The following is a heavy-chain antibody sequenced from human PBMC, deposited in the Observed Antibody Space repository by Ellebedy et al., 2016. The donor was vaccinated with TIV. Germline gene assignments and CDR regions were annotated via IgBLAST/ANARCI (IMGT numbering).Heavy chain of an antibody. CDR1: GYSISSGYY. CDR2: IYHSGST. V-gene: IGHV4-38-2*02. J-gene: IGHJ4*02. Sequence: GSLRLXCTVSGYSISSGYYWGCIRQPPGKGLEWIGSIYHSGSTYYNPSLKSRVTISVDTSKNQFSLKLSSVTAADTAVYYCARDLSMVRGVNRFDYWGQGTLVTVSS. CDR3: ARDLSMVRGVNRFDY. D-gene: IGHD3-10*01.